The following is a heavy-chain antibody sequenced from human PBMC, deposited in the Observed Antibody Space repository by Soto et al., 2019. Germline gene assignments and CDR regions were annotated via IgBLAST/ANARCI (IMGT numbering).Heavy chain of an antibody. CDR1: GFIFTNFW. CDR2: IYTSGSST. D-gene: IGHD6-13*01. CDR3: AKDSWYFHX. J-gene: IGHJ5*02. V-gene: IGHV3-74*01. Sequence: WGSLRLSCEASGFIFTNFWMHWVRQVPGKGLVWVSRIYTSGSSTSYADSVKGRFTISRDNDKNTVSLQMNSLRAEDTGVYYCAKDSWYFHXWSQGSLVPVSX.